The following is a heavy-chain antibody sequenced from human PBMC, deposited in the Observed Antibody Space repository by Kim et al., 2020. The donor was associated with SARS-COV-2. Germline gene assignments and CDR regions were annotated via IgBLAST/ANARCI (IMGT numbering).Heavy chain of an antibody. D-gene: IGHD3-22*01. J-gene: IGHJ5*02. Sequence: SVKVSCKASGGTFSSYAISWVRQAPGQGLEWMGRIIPILGIANYAQKFQGRVTITADKSTSTAYMELSSLRSEDTAVYYCARVKVAPYYYDSSGYISSSWFDPWGQGTLVTVSS. CDR3: ARVKVAPYYYDSSGYISSSWFDP. CDR2: IIPILGIA. V-gene: IGHV1-69*04. CDR1: GGTFSSYA.